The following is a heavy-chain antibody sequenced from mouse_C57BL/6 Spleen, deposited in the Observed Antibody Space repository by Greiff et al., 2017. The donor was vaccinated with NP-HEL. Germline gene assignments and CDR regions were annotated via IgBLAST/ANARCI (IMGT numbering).Heavy chain of an antibody. J-gene: IGHJ4*01. CDR1: GYAFSSSW. D-gene: IGHD2-5*01. Sequence: VQLQQSGPELVKPGASVKISCKASGYAFSSSWMNWVKQRPGKGLEWIGRIYPGDGDTNYNGKFKGKATLTADKSSSTAYMQLSSLASEDSAVYFCAPYSKDAMDYWGQGTSVTVSS. CDR3: APYSKDAMDY. V-gene: IGHV1-82*01. CDR2: IYPGDGDT.